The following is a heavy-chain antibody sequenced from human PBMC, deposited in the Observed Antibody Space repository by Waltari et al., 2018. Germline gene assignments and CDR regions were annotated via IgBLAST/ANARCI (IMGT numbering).Heavy chain of an antibody. Sequence: QVQLQESGPGLVKPSETLSLTCAVSGYSISSGYYWGWIRQPPGKGLEWIGSIYHSGSTYYNPSLKSRVTISVDTSKNQFSLKLSSVTAADTAVYYCARDFYRGPAAGIAYWFDPWGQGTLVTVSS. CDR1: GYSISSGYY. D-gene: IGHD6-13*01. CDR3: ARDFYRGPAAGIAYWFDP. J-gene: IGHJ5*02. V-gene: IGHV4-38-2*02. CDR2: IYHSGST.